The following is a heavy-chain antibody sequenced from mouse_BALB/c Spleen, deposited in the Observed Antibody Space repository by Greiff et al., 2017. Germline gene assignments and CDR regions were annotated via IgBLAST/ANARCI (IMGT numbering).Heavy chain of an antibody. D-gene: IGHD2-14*01. CDR2: ISSGGGST. J-gene: IGHJ3*01. Sequence: EVKLVESGGGLVKPGGSLKLSCAASGFAFSSYDMSWVRQTPEKRLEWVAYISSGGGSTYYPDTVKGRFTISRDNAKNTLYLQMSSLKSEDTAMYYCAREGGYDRWFAYWGQGTLVTVSA. CDR1: GFAFSSYD. CDR3: AREGGYDRWFAY. V-gene: IGHV5-12-1*01.